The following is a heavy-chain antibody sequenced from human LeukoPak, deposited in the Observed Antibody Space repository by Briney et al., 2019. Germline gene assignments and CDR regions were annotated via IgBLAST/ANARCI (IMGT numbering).Heavy chain of an antibody. D-gene: IGHD3-22*01. V-gene: IGHV1-46*01. CDR3: ARYDSSGYFFDY. J-gene: IGHJ4*02. CDR2: INPSGGST. Sequence: ASVKVSCKASGYTLTSYYMHWVRQAPGQGLEWMGIINPSGGSTSYAQKFQGRVTMTRDTSTSTVYMELSSLRSEDTAVYYCARYDSSGYFFDYWGQGTLVTVSS. CDR1: GYTLTSYY.